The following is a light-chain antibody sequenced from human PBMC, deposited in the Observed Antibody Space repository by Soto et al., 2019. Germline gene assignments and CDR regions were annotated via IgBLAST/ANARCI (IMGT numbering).Light chain of an antibody. CDR3: QQYGSSPPT. V-gene: IGKV3-20*01. CDR2: GAS. J-gene: IGKJ1*01. CDR1: QSVSSNF. Sequence: ENVLTQSPGTLSLSPGERATLSCRASQSVSSNFLAWYQQKPGQAPRLLIYGASNRATGIPDRFSGSGSGTDFTLTINRLEPEDFALYYCQQYGSSPPTFGQGTKVDIK.